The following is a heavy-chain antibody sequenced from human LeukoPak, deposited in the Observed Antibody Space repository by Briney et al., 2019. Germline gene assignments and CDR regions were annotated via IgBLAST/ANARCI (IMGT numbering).Heavy chain of an antibody. CDR3: ARGPFGSGSCDY. CDR1: GYTFTGYD. CDR2: INPNSGHT. V-gene: IGHV1-8*01. J-gene: IGHJ4*02. Sequence: ASVKVSCKASGYTFTGYDINWVRQATGQGHEWMGWINPNSGHTGYAQKFQGRVTMTRNTSISTAYMELSSLRSEDTAVYYCARGPFGSGSCDYWGQGTLVTVSS. D-gene: IGHD3-10*01.